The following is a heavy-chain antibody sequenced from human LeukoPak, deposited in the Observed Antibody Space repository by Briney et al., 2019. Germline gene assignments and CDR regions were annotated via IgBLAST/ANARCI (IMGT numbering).Heavy chain of an antibody. J-gene: IGHJ4*02. Sequence: SETLSLTCTVSGGSISSSSYYWGWIRQPPGKGLEWIGSIYYSGSTYYNPSLKSRVTISVDTSKNQFSLKLSSVTAADTAVYYCARLGGYDFWSGYHRWGQGTLVTVSS. CDR2: IYYSGST. CDR3: ARLGGYDFWSGYHR. V-gene: IGHV4-39*01. CDR1: GGSISSSSYY. D-gene: IGHD3-3*01.